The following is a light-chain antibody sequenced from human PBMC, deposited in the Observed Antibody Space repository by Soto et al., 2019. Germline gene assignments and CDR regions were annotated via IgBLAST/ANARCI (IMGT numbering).Light chain of an antibody. J-gene: IGKJ1*01. V-gene: IGKV1-5*01. Sequence: DLQMTQSPPTLSASVGDRVIITCRASQSISTWLAWYQQKPGKAPNLLISDASSFESGVPSRFSGSGSGTEFTLTITSLQPDDSATYYCQQYNHYSTFGQGTKVDI. CDR3: QQYNHYST. CDR1: QSISTW. CDR2: DAS.